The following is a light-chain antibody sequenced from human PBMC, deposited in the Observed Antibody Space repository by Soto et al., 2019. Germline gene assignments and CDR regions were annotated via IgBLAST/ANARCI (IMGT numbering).Light chain of an antibody. CDR1: TGAVTSGHY. V-gene: IGLV7-46*01. CDR2: DTS. Sequence: QAVVTQEPSLTVSPGGTVTLTCGSSTGAVTSGHYPYWFQQKPRQAPRTLIYDTSNKHSWTPARFSGSLLGGKAALTLSGGQAWDGAEYFCLLSHSGPWVFGGGTKVTVL. CDR3: LLSHSGPWV. J-gene: IGLJ3*02.